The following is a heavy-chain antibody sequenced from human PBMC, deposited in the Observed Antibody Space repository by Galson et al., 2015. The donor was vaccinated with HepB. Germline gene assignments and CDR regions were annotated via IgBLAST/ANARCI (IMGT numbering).Heavy chain of an antibody. Sequence: SLRLSCAGSEFTFEDYVISWFRQAPGKGLEWLGFIRTKSYGGTTEYGAAVKGRVIISRDDSDSVAYLKMNSLDTDDTAVYYCSRKIGAPEYDYYGLDVWGQGTTVTVSS. D-gene: IGHD2/OR15-2a*01. CDR2: IRTKSYGGTT. CDR3: SRKIGAPEYDYYGLDV. V-gene: IGHV3-49*03. CDR1: EFTFEDYV. J-gene: IGHJ6*02.